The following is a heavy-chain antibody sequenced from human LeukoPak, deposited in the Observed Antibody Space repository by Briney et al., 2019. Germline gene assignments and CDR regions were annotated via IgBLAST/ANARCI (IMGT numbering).Heavy chain of an antibody. CDR1: GGSISSSSYY. D-gene: IGHD3-22*01. J-gene: IGHJ5*02. Sequence: SETLSLTCTVSGGSISSSSYYWGWIRQPPGKGLEWIGSIYYSGSTHYNPSLKSRVTISVDTSKNQFSLKLSSVTAADTAVYYCARQAWYYYDSSGFFDPWGQGTLVTVSS. V-gene: IGHV4-39*01. CDR2: IYYSGST. CDR3: ARQAWYYYDSSGFFDP.